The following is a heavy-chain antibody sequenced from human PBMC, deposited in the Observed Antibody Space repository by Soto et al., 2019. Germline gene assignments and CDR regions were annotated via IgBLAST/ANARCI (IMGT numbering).Heavy chain of an antibody. V-gene: IGHV1-18*03. D-gene: IGHD6-6*01. Sequence: ASVKVSCKASGYTFSNYGFTWLRQAPGQGLEWMGWISASKGNTNYAQKFQGRVTLTRDTSTSTAYMELRSLKSDDMAVYYCASRAGQLPYYFDYWGQGTQVTVSS. CDR1: GYTFSNYG. CDR3: ASRAGQLPYYFDY. CDR2: ISASKGNT. J-gene: IGHJ4*02.